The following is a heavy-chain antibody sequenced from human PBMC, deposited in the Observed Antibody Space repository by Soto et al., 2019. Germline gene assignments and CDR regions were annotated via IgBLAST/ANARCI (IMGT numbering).Heavy chain of an antibody. CDR2: LGTGDDT. J-gene: IGHJ2*01. CDR3: AREGHDWVFEI. V-gene: IGHV3-13*01. Sequence: EVQLVESGGGLVQPGGSLRLSCAASGLTFSTYDMHWVRQPIGKGLEWVAALGTGDDTYYPDSVRGRFTVSRDDVKNSLYLQMDSLTAGDTAVYYCAREGHDWVFEIWGRGTLVIVSS. CDR1: GLTFSTYD.